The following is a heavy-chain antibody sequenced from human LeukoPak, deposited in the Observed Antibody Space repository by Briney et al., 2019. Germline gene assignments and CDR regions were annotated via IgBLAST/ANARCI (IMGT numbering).Heavy chain of an antibody. V-gene: IGHV3-30*18. J-gene: IGHJ4*02. CDR1: GFTFSSYG. CDR3: AKEHPVVYFDY. Sequence: GGSLRLSCAASGFTFSSYGMHWVRQAPGKGLEWVAVISYDGSKKYYADYVKGRFTISRDNSNNTLYLQMNSLRAEDTAVYYCAKEHPVVYFDYWGQGTLVTVSS. CDR2: ISYDGSKK.